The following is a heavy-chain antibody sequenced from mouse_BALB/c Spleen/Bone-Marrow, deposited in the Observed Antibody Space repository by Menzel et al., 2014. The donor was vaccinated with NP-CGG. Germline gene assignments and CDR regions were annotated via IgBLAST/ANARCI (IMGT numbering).Heavy chain of an antibody. V-gene: IGHV5-9-3*01. Sequence: EVKLLESGGGLVKPGGSLKLSCAASGFTFSSYDMSWVRQTPEKRLEWVATISSGGSYTYYPDSVKGRFTISRDNAKNTPYLQMSSPRSEDTAMYYCARHGITRLLDYWGQGTTLTVSS. CDR2: ISSGGSYT. J-gene: IGHJ2*01. CDR3: ARHGITRLLDY. D-gene: IGHD2-4*01. CDR1: GFTFSSYD.